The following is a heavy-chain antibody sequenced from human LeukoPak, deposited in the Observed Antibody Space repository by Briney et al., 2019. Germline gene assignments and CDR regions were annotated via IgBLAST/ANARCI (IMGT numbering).Heavy chain of an antibody. Sequence: GGSLRLSCAASGFTFSSYGMHWVRQAPGKGLEWVAVIWYDGSNKYYADSVKGRFTISRDNSKNTLYLQMNSLRAEDTAVYYCARGEATGKYYFDYWGQGTLVTVSS. CDR2: IWYDGSNK. D-gene: IGHD1-1*01. CDR1: GFTFSSYG. CDR3: ARGEATGKYYFDY. V-gene: IGHV3-33*01. J-gene: IGHJ4*02.